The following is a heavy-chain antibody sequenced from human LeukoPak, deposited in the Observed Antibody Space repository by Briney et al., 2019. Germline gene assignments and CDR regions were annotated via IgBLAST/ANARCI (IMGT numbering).Heavy chain of an antibody. J-gene: IGHJ6*03. CDR2: ISAYNGNT. CDR1: GYTFTGYY. Sequence: ASVKVSCKASGYTFTGYYMHWVRQAPGQGLEWMGWISAYNGNTNYAQKLQGRVTMTTDTSTSTAYMELRSLRSDDTAVYYCARVAMVRGVITYYYYYMDVWGKGTTVTVSS. V-gene: IGHV1-18*04. D-gene: IGHD3-10*01. CDR3: ARVAMVRGVITYYYYYMDV.